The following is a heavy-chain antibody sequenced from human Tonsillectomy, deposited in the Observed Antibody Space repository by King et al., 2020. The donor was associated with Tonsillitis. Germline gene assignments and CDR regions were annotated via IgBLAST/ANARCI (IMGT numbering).Heavy chain of an antibody. CDR3: ARTRYDFGRGCYTRDDYYGRDV. J-gene: IGHJ6*02. V-gene: IGHV1-69*01. Sequence: QLVPSGAEVKKPGSSVKVSCKASGGTFSSYAISWVRQAPGQGLEWMGGIIPIFGTANYAQKFQGRVTITADESTSTAYMELSSLRSEDTAVYYCARTRYDFGRGCYTRDDYYGRDVWGQGTTVTGSS. CDR2: IIPIFGTA. D-gene: IGHD3-3*01. CDR1: GGTFSSYA.